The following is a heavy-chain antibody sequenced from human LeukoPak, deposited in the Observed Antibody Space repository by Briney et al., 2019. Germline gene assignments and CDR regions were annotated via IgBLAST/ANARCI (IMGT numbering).Heavy chain of an antibody. CDR1: GYTFTSYW. CDR3: ARPRDGYSRPFDY. CDR2: IYPGDSDT. Sequence: GESLKISCKGSGYTFTSYWIAWVRQMPGQGLEWMVIIYPGDSDTRYSPSFQGQVTISTDKSISTAYLQWSSLKASDTAMYYCARPRDGYSRPFDYWGQGTLVTVSS. V-gene: IGHV5-51*01. J-gene: IGHJ4*02. D-gene: IGHD5-24*01.